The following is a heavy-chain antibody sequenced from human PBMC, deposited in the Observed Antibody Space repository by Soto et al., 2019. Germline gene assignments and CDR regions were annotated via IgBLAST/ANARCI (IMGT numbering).Heavy chain of an antibody. Sequence: SETLSLTCTVSGGSISSYYWSWIRQPPGKGLEWIGYIYYSGSTNYNPSLKSRVTISVDTSKNQFSLKLSSVTAADTAVYYCAREGSYDILTGYYISSVWGQGTLVTVSS. D-gene: IGHD3-9*01. J-gene: IGHJ4*02. CDR1: GGSISSYY. V-gene: IGHV4-59*01. CDR3: AREGSYDILTGYYISSV. CDR2: IYYSGST.